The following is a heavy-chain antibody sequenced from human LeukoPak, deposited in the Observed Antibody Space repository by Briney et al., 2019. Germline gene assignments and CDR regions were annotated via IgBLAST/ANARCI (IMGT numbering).Heavy chain of an antibody. D-gene: IGHD3-3*01. Sequence: SVKVSCKXSGYTFTCYYMNWVRQAPGQGLEWMGRINPNSGGTNYAQKFQGRVTMTRDTSISTAYMELSRLRSDDTAVYYCASQGPHYDFWSGYSNWFDPWGQGTLVTVSS. CDR2: INPNSGGT. V-gene: IGHV1-2*06. J-gene: IGHJ5*02. CDR3: ASQGPHYDFWSGYSNWFDP. CDR1: GYTFTCYY.